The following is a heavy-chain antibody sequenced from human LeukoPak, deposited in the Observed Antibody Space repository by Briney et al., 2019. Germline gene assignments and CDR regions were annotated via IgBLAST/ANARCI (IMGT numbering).Heavy chain of an antibody. D-gene: IGHD7-27*01. V-gene: IGHV4-59*11. CDR3: ARDHWGSLDY. J-gene: IGHJ4*02. Sequence: PSETLSLTCIVSGSSMTTHSWGWIRQPPGKGLEWIGYNTDSGNINFNPALKSRVTISVDTSKSQVSLKLSSVTPADTAVYCCARDHWGSLDYWGQGILVTVSS. CDR1: GSSMTTHS. CDR2: NTDSGNI.